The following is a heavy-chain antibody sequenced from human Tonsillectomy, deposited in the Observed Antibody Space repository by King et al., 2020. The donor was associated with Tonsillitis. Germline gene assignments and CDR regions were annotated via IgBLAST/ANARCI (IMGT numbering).Heavy chain of an antibody. J-gene: IGHJ4*02. CDR2: ISSSSSTI. V-gene: IGHV3-48*01. Sequence: VQLVESGGGLVQPGGSLRLSCAASGFTFSSYSMNLVRQAPGKGLEWVSYISSSSSTIYYADSVKGRFTISRDNAKNSLYLQMNSLRAEDTAVYYCARVLSGSYYYFDYWGQGTLVTVSS. D-gene: IGHD1-26*01. CDR3: ARVLSGSYYYFDY. CDR1: GFTFSSYS.